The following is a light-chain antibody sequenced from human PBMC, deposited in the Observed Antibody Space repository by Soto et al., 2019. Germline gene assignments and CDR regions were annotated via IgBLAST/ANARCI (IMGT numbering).Light chain of an antibody. J-gene: IGKJ4*01. CDR1: QDIRSN. CDR3: QQYNVRPLT. V-gene: IGKV3-15*01. CDR2: GAS. Sequence: EIVMTQSPSTLSVSPGERVTLSCRASQDIRSNLAWYQQKRGQPPRLLIYGASTRATGVPARFSGSGSGTEFTLTPSSLQTEDFAVYCCQQYNVRPLTFGGGTKVEIK.